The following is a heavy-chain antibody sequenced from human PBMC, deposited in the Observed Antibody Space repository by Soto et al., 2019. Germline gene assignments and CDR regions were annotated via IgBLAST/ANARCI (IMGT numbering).Heavy chain of an antibody. CDR3: ARYYDFWSGYLPYYYGMDV. CDR2: INHSGST. J-gene: IGHJ6*02. V-gene: IGHV4-34*01. D-gene: IGHD3-3*01. Sequence: SETLSLTCAVYGGSFSGYYWSWIRQPPGKGLEWIGEINHSGSTNYNPSLKSRVTISVDTSKNQFSLKLSSVTAADTAVYYCARYYDFWSGYLPYYYGMDVWGQGTTVTVSS. CDR1: GGSFSGYY.